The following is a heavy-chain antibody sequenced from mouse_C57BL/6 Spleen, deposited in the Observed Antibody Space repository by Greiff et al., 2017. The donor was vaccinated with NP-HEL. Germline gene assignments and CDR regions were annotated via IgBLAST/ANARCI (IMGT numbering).Heavy chain of an antibody. CDR1: GYTFTSYW. J-gene: IGHJ1*03. Sequence: VKLQQPGAELVMPGASVKLSCKASGYTFTSYWMHWVKQRPGQGLEWIGEIDPSDSYTNYNQKFKGKSTLTVDKSSSTAYMQLSSLTSEDSAVYYCARGGDFDVWGTGTTVTVSS. CDR2: IDPSDSYT. CDR3: ARGGDFDV. V-gene: IGHV1-69*01.